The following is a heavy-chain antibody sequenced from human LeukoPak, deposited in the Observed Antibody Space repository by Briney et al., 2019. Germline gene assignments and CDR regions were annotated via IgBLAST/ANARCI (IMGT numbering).Heavy chain of an antibody. CDR1: GGTFSSYA. CDR2: IIPNFGTA. CDR3: ARDSSEFRSLIPH. D-gene: IGHD2-21*01. J-gene: IGHJ1*01. V-gene: IGHV1-69*13. Sequence: ASVKVSCKASGGTFSSYAISWVRQAPGQGLEWMGGIIPNFGTAKYAQKFQGRVTITADESTSTAYMELSSLRSEDTAVYYCARDSSEFRSLIPHWGQGTLVTVSS.